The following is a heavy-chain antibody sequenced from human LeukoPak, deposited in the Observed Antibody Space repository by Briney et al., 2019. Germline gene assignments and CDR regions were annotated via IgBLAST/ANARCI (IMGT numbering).Heavy chain of an antibody. CDR3: TTAPDYGDYDFDY. Sequence: GGSLRLSCAASGFTFSSAWMNWVRQAPGKGLEWVGRIKSKTDGGTTDYAAPVKGRFTISRDDSKNTLYLQMNSLKTEDTAVYYCTTAPDYGDYDFDYWGQGTLVTVSS. CDR2: IKSKTDGGTT. D-gene: IGHD4-17*01. V-gene: IGHV3-15*07. CDR1: GFTFSSAW. J-gene: IGHJ4*02.